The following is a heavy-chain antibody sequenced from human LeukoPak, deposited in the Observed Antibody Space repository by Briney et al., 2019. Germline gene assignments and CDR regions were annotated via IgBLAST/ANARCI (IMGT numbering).Heavy chain of an antibody. CDR2: IKPSGGSA. J-gene: IGHJ4*02. CDR1: GYTLTSHY. CDR3: ARFTGVGIDY. V-gene: IGHV1-46*01. Sequence: ASVKVSCKASGYTLTSHYMHWVRQAPGQGLEWMGRIKPSGGSASYAQKFRGRVTMTRDTSTSTVFMELSSLTFDDTAVYYCARFTGVGIDYWGQGTRVTVSS. D-gene: IGHD2-8*02.